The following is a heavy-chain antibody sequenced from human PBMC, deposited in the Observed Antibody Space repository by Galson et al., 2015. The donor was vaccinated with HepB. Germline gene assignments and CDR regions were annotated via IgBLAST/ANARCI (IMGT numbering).Heavy chain of an antibody. CDR3: ARVYGYTWYYFDY. V-gene: IGHV1-2*06. CDR2: INPNSGGT. J-gene: IGHJ4*02. CDR1: GYTLTGYY. D-gene: IGHD5-24*01. Sequence: SVKVSCKASGYTLTGYYTHWVRQAPGQGLEWMGRINPNSGGTNYAQKFQGRVTMTRDTSISTAYMELSRLRSDDAAVYYCARVYGYTWYYFDYWGQGTLVTVSS.